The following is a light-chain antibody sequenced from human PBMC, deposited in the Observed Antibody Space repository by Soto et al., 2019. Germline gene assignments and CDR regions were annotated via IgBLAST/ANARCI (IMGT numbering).Light chain of an antibody. CDR3: CSYAGTYTGV. CDR2: DVI. CDR1: SSDIGHYNY. Sequence: QSVLTQPRSVSGSRGQSVTITCSGTSSDIGHYNYVSWYQQHPGRAPKLIIYDVIKRPAGVPDRFSGSKTGNTASLTISGLQADDEADYYCCSYAGTYTGVFGTGTKVTVL. J-gene: IGLJ1*01. V-gene: IGLV2-11*01.